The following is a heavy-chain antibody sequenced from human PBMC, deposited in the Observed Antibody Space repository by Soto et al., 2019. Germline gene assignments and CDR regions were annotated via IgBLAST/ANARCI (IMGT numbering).Heavy chain of an antibody. J-gene: IGHJ4*02. CDR1: GGSFSDHY. Sequence: PSETLSLTCGVSGGSFSDHYWSWIRQAPGKGLEWIAEINHRGETNHNPSLRSRVTISVDTSKNHFSLKLSSMTAADTAVYFCGRGRGGYSYGGLDYWGQGTQVTVSS. CDR3: GRGRGGYSYGGLDY. D-gene: IGHD5-18*01. V-gene: IGHV4-34*01. CDR2: INHRGET.